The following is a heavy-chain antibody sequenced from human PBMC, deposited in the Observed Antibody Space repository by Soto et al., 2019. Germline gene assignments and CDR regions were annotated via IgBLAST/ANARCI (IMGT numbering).Heavy chain of an antibody. J-gene: IGHJ4*02. V-gene: IGHV4-31*03. CDR3: AGIYSGSPGRTLRY. CDR1: GGSISSGGYY. CDR2: SYYSGST. Sequence: QVQLQESGPGLVKPSQTLSLTCTVSGGSISSGGYYWSWIRQHPGKGLEWIGYSYYSGSTYYNPSLKGRVTISVDTAKNQFSLKLSSVTAADTAGYYCAGIYSGSPGRTLRYWGQGNLVTVSS. D-gene: IGHD1-26*01.